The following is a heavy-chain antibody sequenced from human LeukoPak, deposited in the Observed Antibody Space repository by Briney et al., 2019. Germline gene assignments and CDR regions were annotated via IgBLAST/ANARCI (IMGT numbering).Heavy chain of an antibody. Sequence: SGPTLVNPTQTLTLTCSFSGFSLSTSGMCMSCIRQPPGKALEWLARIDWDDDKYYNTSLKPRLTISRDTSKNQVVLTMTNMDPVDTATYYCARIQAAYDDAFDIWGQGTMVTVSS. D-gene: IGHD2-15*01. CDR1: GFSLSTSGMC. V-gene: IGHV2-70*11. J-gene: IGHJ3*02. CDR2: IDWDDDK. CDR3: ARIQAAYDDAFDI.